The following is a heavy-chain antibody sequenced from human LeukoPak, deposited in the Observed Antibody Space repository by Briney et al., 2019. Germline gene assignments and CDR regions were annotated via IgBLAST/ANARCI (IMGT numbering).Heavy chain of an antibody. Sequence: GASVKVSCKASGYTFTSYGISWVRQAPGQGLEWMGWISAYNGNTNYAQKLQGRVTMTTDTSTSTAYMELWSLRSDDTAVYYCARDSGSYPDEDAFDIWGQGTMVTVSS. CDR3: ARDSGSYPDEDAFDI. CDR2: ISAYNGNT. D-gene: IGHD1-26*01. CDR1: GYTFTSYG. J-gene: IGHJ3*02. V-gene: IGHV1-18*01.